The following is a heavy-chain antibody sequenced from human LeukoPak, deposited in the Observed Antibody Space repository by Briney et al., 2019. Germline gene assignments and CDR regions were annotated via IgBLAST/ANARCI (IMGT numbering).Heavy chain of an antibody. Sequence: GGSLRLSCAASWFTVSDHYMSWVRQDPGKGLELVSVVYTGDNTYYAGSVKGRFTISRDNSKTTLYLQMNSLRAEDTAVYYCARDREAGTSASRFDYWGQGTLVTVSS. CDR2: VYTGDNT. CDR1: WFTVSDHY. D-gene: IGHD2-2*01. V-gene: IGHV3-53*01. CDR3: ARDREAGTSASRFDY. J-gene: IGHJ4*02.